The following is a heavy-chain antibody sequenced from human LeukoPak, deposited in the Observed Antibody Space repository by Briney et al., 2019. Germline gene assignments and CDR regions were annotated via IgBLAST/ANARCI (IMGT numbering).Heavy chain of an antibody. D-gene: IGHD6-13*01. Sequence: GGSLRLSCAASGFTFSSYGMHWVRQAPGKGLEWVAFIRYDGSNKYYADSVKGRFTISRDNSENTLYLQMNSLRAEDTAVYYCAKDDFIAAAGTGDYWGQGTLVTVSS. CDR1: GFTFSSYG. CDR3: AKDDFIAAAGTGDY. J-gene: IGHJ4*02. CDR2: IRYDGSNK. V-gene: IGHV3-30*02.